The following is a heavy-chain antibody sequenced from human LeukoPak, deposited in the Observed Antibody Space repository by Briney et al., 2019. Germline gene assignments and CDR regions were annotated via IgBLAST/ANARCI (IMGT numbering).Heavy chain of an antibody. CDR1: GGSISSYY. V-gene: IGHV4-59*01. CDR3: ARLPRYSSSGIFDY. D-gene: IGHD6-13*01. J-gene: IGHJ4*02. Sequence: SETLSLTCTVSGGSISSYYWSWIRQPPGKGLEWIGYIYYSGSTNYNPSLKSRVTISVDTSKNQFSLKLSSVTAADTAVHYCARLPRYSSSGIFDYWGQGTLVTVSS. CDR2: IYYSGST.